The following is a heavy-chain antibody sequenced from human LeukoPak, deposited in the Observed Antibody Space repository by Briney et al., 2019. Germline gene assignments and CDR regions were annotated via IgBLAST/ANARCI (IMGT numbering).Heavy chain of an antibody. V-gene: IGHV3-23*01. Sequence: GGSLRLSWTVSGIIFSNYGMSWVRQAPGKGLEWVSGISGSGAKTYYADSVKGRFSISRDNSKNTVYLQVNSLGGEDTAVYYCAKDIRGYSSGWPWFDYWGQGTLVTVSP. J-gene: IGHJ4*02. CDR3: AKDIRGYSSGWPWFDY. D-gene: IGHD2-15*01. CDR2: ISGSGAKT. CDR1: GIIFSNYG.